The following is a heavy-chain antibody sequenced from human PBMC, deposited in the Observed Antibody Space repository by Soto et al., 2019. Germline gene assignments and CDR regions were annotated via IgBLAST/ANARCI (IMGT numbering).Heavy chain of an antibody. Sequence: SETLSLTCTVSGGSISSYYWSWIRQPPGKGLEWIGYIYYSGSTNYNPSLKSRVTISVDTSKNQFSLKLSSVTAADTAVYYCARHTVTIDPSYYYYMDVWGKGTTVTVSS. CDR1: GGSISSYY. J-gene: IGHJ6*03. V-gene: IGHV4-59*01. CDR2: IYYSGST. CDR3: ARHTVTIDPSYYYYMDV. D-gene: IGHD4-17*01.